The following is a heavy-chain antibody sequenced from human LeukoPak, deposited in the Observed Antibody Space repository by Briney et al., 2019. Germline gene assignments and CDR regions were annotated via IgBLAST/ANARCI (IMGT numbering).Heavy chain of an antibody. CDR1: GGSISSGSYY. Sequence: KTSETLSLTCIVSGGSISSGSYYWGWIRQPAGKGLEWIGRIYTSGSTNYNPSLKSRVTISVDTSKNHFSLRLSSVTAADTAVYYCARTYSNYSRYYYYYYMDVWGKGTTVTVSS. D-gene: IGHD4-11*01. V-gene: IGHV4-61*02. CDR2: IYTSGST. J-gene: IGHJ6*03. CDR3: ARTYSNYSRYYYYYYMDV.